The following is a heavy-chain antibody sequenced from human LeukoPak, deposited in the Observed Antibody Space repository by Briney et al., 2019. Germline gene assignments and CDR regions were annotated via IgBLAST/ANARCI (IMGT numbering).Heavy chain of an antibody. J-gene: IGHJ4*02. CDR1: GGSFSGYY. V-gene: IGHV4-34*01. CDR2: INHSGST. Sequence: SETLSLTCAVYGGSFSGYYWSWIRQPPGKGLEWIGEINHSGSTNYNPSLKSRVTISVDTSKNQFSLKLSSVTAADTAVYYCARHRRLLWFGEYDYWGQGTLVTVSS. CDR3: ARHRRLLWFGEYDY. D-gene: IGHD3-10*01.